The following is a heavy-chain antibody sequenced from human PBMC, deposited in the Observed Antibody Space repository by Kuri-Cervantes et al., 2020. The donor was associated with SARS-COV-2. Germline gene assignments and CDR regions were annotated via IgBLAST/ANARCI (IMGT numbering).Heavy chain of an antibody. V-gene: IGHV6-1*01. CDR2: TYYRTYDTSQWYN. D-gene: IGHD2-21*02. CDR1: GDSVSTTKGA. Sequence: SETLSPTCALSGDSVSTTKGAWNWIRQSTSRGLEWLGRTYYRTYDTSQWYNDYAGSVISRITINADTSTNQFTLQLKSVTPEDTAVYFCARGRVLVTHIDAFDIWGQGTLVTVSS. CDR3: ARGRVLVTHIDAFDI. J-gene: IGHJ3*02.